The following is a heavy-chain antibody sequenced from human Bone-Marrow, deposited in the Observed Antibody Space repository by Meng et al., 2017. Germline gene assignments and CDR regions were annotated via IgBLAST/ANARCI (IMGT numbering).Heavy chain of an antibody. CDR1: GDSVSSNSAA. D-gene: IGHD3-22*01. Sequence: SETLSLTCAISGDSVSSNSAAWNWIRQSPSRGLEWLGRTYYRSKWYNDYAVSVKSRIAINPDTSKNQFSLQPNSVTPEDTAVYYCTREHYYYSSVRLGIDPWGQGTLVTVSS. J-gene: IGHJ5*02. V-gene: IGHV6-1*01. CDR2: TYYRSKWYN. CDR3: TREHYYYSSVRLGIDP.